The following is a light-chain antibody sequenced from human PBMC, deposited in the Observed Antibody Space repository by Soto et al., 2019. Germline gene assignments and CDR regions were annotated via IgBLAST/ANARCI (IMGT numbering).Light chain of an antibody. CDR2: EVS. Sequence: QSVLTQPASVSGSPGQSITISCTGTSSDVGGYNYVSWYQQHPGKAPKLMIYEVSNRPSGVSNRISGSKSGNTASLTISGLQAEDEADYYCSSYTSSSTSFGTGTKVTV. J-gene: IGLJ1*01. CDR1: SSDVGGYNY. V-gene: IGLV2-14*01. CDR3: SSYTSSSTS.